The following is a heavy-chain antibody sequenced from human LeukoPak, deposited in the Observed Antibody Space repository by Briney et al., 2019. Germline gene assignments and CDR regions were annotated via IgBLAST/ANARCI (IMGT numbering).Heavy chain of an antibody. D-gene: IGHD1-1*01. CDR2: IYLGDSDT. Sequence: NHGESLKISCKGSGDSFTTHWIGWVRQMPGKGLEWMGIIYLGDSDTRYSPSFQGQVTISADKSINTAYLQWSSLKASDTAMYYCVRHRNWNYDYWGQGTLVTVSS. CDR3: VRHRNWNYDY. J-gene: IGHJ4*02. CDR1: GDSFTTHW. V-gene: IGHV5-51*01.